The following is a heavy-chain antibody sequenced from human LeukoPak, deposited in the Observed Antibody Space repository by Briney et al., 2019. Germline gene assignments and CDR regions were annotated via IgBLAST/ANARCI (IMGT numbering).Heavy chain of an antibody. Sequence: GGYLRLSCAASGFPFNAYWMTWVRQAPGKGLEWVANIRQDGDTKYYVDSVKGRFTISRDNAMNSLYLQMNSLRAEDTAIYYCARSLPYGTTWYGRSDFWGQGMLVAVSS. D-gene: IGHD6-13*01. V-gene: IGHV3-7*03. CDR2: IRQDGDTK. J-gene: IGHJ4*02. CDR3: ARSLPYGTTWYGRSDF. CDR1: GFPFNAYW.